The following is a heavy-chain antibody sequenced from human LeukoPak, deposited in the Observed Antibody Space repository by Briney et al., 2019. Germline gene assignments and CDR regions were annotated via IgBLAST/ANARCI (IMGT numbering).Heavy chain of an antibody. V-gene: IGHV3-23*01. CDR2: ISGSGGST. J-gene: IGHJ4*02. D-gene: IGHD5-24*01. CDR3: AKDRVGSGDGYFDY. Sequence: PGGSLRLSCAASGFTFSSYAMSWVRQAPGKGLEWVSAISGSGGSTYYADSVKGRFTISRDNSKNTLYLKMNSLRAEDTAVYYCAKDRVGSGDGYFDYWGQETLVTVSS. CDR1: GFTFSSYA.